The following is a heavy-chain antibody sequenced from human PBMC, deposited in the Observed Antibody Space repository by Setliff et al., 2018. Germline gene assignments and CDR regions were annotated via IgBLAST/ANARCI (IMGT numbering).Heavy chain of an antibody. CDR1: GGSISHHY. D-gene: IGHD3-10*01. J-gene: IGHJ6*03. V-gene: IGHV4-59*11. CDR3: ARALLWFGEGMDV. CDR2: MYNSGNT. Sequence: ETLSLTCTVSGGSISHHYWSWIRLPPGKGLEWVGYMYNSGNTNYNPSLRRRVAISVDKSKNQFSLKLSSVTAADTAVYYCARALLWFGEGMDVWGKGTTVTSP.